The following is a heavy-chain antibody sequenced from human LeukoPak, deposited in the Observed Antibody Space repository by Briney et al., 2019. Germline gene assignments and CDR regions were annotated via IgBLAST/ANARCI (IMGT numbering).Heavy chain of an antibody. CDR2: INHSGST. CDR1: GGSFSGYY. J-gene: IGHJ6*02. V-gene: IGHV4-34*01. CDR3: ARVXXXCSXTSCYYYYGMDV. D-gene: IGHD2-2*01. Sequence: SETLSLTCAVSGGSFSGYYWSWIRQPPGKGLEWIGEINHSGSTNYNPSLKSRVTISVDTSKNQFSLKLSSVTAADTAVYYCARVXXXCSXTSCYYYYGMDVWGQGTTVTVSS.